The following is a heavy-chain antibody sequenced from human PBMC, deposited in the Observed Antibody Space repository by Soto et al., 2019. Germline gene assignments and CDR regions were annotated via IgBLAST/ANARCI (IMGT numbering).Heavy chain of an antibody. CDR1: GFTFSNAW. D-gene: IGHD2-2*01. CDR3: PTNNAAPCGSMSGDRPL. V-gene: IGHV3-15*01. J-gene: IGHJ4*02. CDR2: IKSESDGGTT. Sequence: EVQLVDSGGGLVKPGGSLRLSCAASGFTFSNAWMTWVRQAPGKGLECVGRIKSESDGGTTDYAAPVNGRFTISRDDSTNTLYLPMDSLKAEDTGIYYCPTNNAAPCGSMSGDRPLGGQGTLVTVSS.